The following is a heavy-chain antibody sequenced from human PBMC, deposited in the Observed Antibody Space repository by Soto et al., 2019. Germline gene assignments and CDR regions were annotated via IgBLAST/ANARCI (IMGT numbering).Heavy chain of an antibody. CDR2: IYHSGST. Sequence: QLQLQESGSGLVKPSQTLSLTCAVSGGSMSSGGYSWSWIRQPPGKVLGWIGYIYHSGSTSYNPSLKTRVTISVDRPKNQLSLKLSSVTAADTAVYYSAREGYCSSTGGQGGYFDYWGQGTLVTVSS. J-gene: IGHJ4*02. CDR3: AREGYCSSTGGQGGYFDY. CDR1: GGSMSSGGYS. D-gene: IGHD2-2*01. V-gene: IGHV4-30-2*01.